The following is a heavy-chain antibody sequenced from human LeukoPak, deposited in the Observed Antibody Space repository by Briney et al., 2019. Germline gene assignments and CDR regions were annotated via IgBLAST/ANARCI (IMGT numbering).Heavy chain of an antibody. CDR2: IYTSGST. Sequence: SETLSLTCTVSGGSISSGSYYWSWIRQPAGKGLEWIGRIYTSGSTNYNPSLKSRVTISVDTSKDQFSLKLSSVTAADTAVYYCAREGRKDGYNLKWGQGTLVTVSS. D-gene: IGHD5-24*01. CDR1: GGSISSGSYY. V-gene: IGHV4-61*02. CDR3: AREGRKDGYNLK. J-gene: IGHJ4*02.